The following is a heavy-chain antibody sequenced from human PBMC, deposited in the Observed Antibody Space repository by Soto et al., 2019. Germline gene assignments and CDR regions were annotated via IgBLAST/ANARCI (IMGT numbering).Heavy chain of an antibody. D-gene: IGHD3-3*01. J-gene: IGHJ6*02. CDR1: GFTFSSYG. CDR3: VKVRGRGRITIFGVDYYGMDV. CDR2: ISYDGSNK. V-gene: IGHV3-30*18. Sequence: VQLVESGGDLVKPGGSLRLSCTASGFTFSSYGMHWVRQAPGKGLEWVAVISYDGSNKYYADSVKGRFTISRDNSKNTLYLQMNSLRAEDTAVYYCVKVRGRGRITIFGVDYYGMDVWGQGTTVTVSS.